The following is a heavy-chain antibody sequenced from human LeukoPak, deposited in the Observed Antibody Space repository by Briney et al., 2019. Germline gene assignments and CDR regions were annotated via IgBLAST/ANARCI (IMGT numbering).Heavy chain of an antibody. D-gene: IGHD6-13*01. Sequence: GASGKVSCKASGYTFTGYYMHWVRQAPGQGLEWMGCINPNSGGTNYAQKFQGRVTMTRDTSISTAYMELSRLRSDDTALYYCARALYRSSGENWFDPWGQGTLVTVSS. CDR3: ARALYRSSGENWFDP. V-gene: IGHV1-2*02. CDR2: INPNSGGT. J-gene: IGHJ5*02. CDR1: GYTFTGYY.